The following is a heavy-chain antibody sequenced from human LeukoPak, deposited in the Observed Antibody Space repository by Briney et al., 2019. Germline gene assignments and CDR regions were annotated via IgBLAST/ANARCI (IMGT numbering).Heavy chain of an antibody. CDR3: ARCYNWLDY. Sequence: SQTLSLTCAISGDSVSSKSTAWNWIRQSPSRGLEWLGRTYYRSKWYNGYAVSVKSRITINPDTSKNQFSLKLSSVTAADTAVYYCARCYNWLDYWGQGTLVTVSS. J-gene: IGHJ4*02. D-gene: IGHD5-24*01. V-gene: IGHV6-1*01. CDR1: GDSVSSKSTA. CDR2: TYYRSKWYN.